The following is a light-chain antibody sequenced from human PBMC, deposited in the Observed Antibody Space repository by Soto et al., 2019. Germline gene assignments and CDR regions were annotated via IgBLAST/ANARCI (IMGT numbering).Light chain of an antibody. J-gene: IGKJ2*01. CDR3: LQDYDYPYT. CDR1: QGIRND. Sequence: AIQMTQSPSSLSASVGDRVTISCRASQGIRNDLAWYQQKPGKTPKLLVYSASSLQSGVPSRFSGSGSGTDFTLTISSLQPEDFATYYCLQDYDYPYTFGQGTKLEIK. V-gene: IGKV1-6*01. CDR2: SAS.